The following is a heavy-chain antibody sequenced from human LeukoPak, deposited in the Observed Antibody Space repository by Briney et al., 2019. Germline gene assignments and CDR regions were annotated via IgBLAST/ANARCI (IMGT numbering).Heavy chain of an antibody. CDR3: ARGPYSYDSSGAFDI. J-gene: IGHJ3*02. CDR2: FSSSGST. V-gene: IGHV4-4*07. CDR1: GDSITYFY. Sequence: SETLSLTCSVSGDSITYFYWSWIRQAAGKGLEWIGRFSSSGSTDYNASLKSRVTMSVDTSKNQFSLKLSSVTAADTAVYFCARGPYSYDSSGAFDIWGQGTMVTVSS. D-gene: IGHD3-22*01.